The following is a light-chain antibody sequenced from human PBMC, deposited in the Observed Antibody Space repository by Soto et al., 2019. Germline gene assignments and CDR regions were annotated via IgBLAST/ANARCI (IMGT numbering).Light chain of an antibody. V-gene: IGKV3-20*01. J-gene: IGKJ4*01. CDR1: QSFSSDY. CDR3: QQYDNSFT. Sequence: EIVLTQSPGTLSLSPGERATLSCRASQSFSSDYFAWYQQKPGQAPRLLIYGASSRATGIPDRFSGTGSETDFTLTISRLEPEDFAVYYCQQYDNSFTFGGGTKVDI. CDR2: GAS.